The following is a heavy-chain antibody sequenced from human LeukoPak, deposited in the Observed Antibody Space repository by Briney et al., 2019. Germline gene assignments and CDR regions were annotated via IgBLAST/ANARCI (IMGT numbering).Heavy chain of an antibody. CDR2: ISYDGSNK. CDR1: GFTFSSYG. D-gene: IGHD2-15*01. V-gene: IGHV3-30*18. Sequence: GGSPRLSCAASGFTFSSYGMHWVRQAPGKGLEWVAVISYDGSNKYYADSVKGRFAISRDNSKNTLYLQMNSLGAEDTAVYYCAKESFGVAVAAILDYWGQGTLVTVSP. CDR3: AKESFGVAVAAILDY. J-gene: IGHJ4*02.